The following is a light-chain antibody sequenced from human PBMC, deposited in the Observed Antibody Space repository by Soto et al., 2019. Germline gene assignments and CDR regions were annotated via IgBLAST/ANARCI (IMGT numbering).Light chain of an antibody. Sequence: EIVLTQSPGTLSLSPGARAPLSCRASQSVSSSYLAWYQQKPGQAPRLLIYGASSRATGIPDRFSGSGSGTDFTLTISRLEPEDFAVYYCQQYGSSLGTFGQGTRLEIK. V-gene: IGKV3-20*01. J-gene: IGKJ5*01. CDR2: GAS. CDR3: QQYGSSLGT. CDR1: QSVSSSY.